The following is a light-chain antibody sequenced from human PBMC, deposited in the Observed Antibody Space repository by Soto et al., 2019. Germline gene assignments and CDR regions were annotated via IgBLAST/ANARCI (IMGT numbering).Light chain of an antibody. Sequence: DLQMTQSPSSVSASVGDRVTITCRASQGIGSRLAWYQQKRGKAPKLLIYAASSLQSGVPSRFSGSGSGTDFSLTISSLQPEDFATYYCQQTNSFPPTFGQGTKLEIK. CDR2: AAS. V-gene: IGKV1-12*01. CDR3: QQTNSFPPT. CDR1: QGIGSR. J-gene: IGKJ2*01.